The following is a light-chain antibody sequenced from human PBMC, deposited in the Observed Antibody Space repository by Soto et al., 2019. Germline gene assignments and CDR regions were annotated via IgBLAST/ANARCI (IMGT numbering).Light chain of an antibody. Sequence: IQLTQSPSSLSASLGDRVTITCRASQGVSSYLAWYQQKPDKAPKLLLDAASALQSGGPSRFSGSGAGTDFTLTSSRLQPEDFATYYCHKLNSYPSFGGGTKVDIK. CDR3: HKLNSYPS. J-gene: IGKJ4*01. V-gene: IGKV1-9*01. CDR2: AAS. CDR1: QGVSSY.